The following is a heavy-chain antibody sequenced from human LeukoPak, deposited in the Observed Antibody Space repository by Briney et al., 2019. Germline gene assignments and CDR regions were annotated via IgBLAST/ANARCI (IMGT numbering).Heavy chain of an antibody. CDR3: AKGEWELTRFDY. D-gene: IGHD1-26*01. J-gene: IGHJ4*02. V-gene: IGHV3-7*01. CDR1: GFTIRTYW. Sequence: GGSLRLSCAASGFTIRTYWMTWVRQAPGKGLEWVANIGEDESETNYVDSVKGRFTISRDNAKNSLYLQMNSLRAEDTAVYYFAKGEWELTRFDYWGQGTLVTVSS. CDR2: IGEDESET.